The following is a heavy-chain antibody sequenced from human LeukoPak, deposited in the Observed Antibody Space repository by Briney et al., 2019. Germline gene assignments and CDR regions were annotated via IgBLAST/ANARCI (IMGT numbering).Heavy chain of an antibody. D-gene: IGHD6-13*01. CDR3: ARHVLIAAAGRTYYFDY. V-gene: IGHV4-34*01. CDR1: GGSFSGYY. J-gene: IGHJ4*02. Sequence: PSETLSLTCAVYGGSFSGYYWSWIRQPPGKGLEWIGEINHSGSTNYNPSLKSRVTISVDTSKNQFSLKLSSVTAADTAVYYCARHVLIAAAGRTYYFDYWGQGTLVTVSS. CDR2: INHSGST.